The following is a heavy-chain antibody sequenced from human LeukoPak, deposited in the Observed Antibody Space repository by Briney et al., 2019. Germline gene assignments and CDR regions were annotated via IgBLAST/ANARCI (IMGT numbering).Heavy chain of an antibody. J-gene: IGHJ6*03. CDR3: ARLHSSGWPNYYYYYMDV. Sequence: ASVKVSCKASGYTFTSYDINWVRQATGQGLEWMGWMNPNSGNTGYAQKFQGRVTITRNTSISTAYMELSSLRSEDTAVYYCARLHSSGWPNYYYYYMDVWGKGTTVTVSS. CDR1: GYTFTSYD. V-gene: IGHV1-8*03. D-gene: IGHD6-19*01. CDR2: MNPNSGNT.